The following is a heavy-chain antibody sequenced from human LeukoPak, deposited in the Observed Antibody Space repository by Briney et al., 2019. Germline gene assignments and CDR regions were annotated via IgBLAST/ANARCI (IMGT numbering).Heavy chain of an antibody. J-gene: IGHJ4*02. Sequence: KASETLSLSCTVSGGSIRSYFWSWIRQPPGKGLQWIGYIYYTGSTSYDPSLKSRVTISLDTSKNQFSLKLSSVTAADTAVYYCARSPYYYGSGSYFDYWGQGTLVTVSS. CDR3: ARSPYYYGSGSYFDY. V-gene: IGHV4-59*01. CDR2: IYYTGST. CDR1: GGSIRSYF. D-gene: IGHD3-10*01.